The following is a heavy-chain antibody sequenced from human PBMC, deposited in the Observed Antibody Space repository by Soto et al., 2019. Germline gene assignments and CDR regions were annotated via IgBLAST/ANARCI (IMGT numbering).Heavy chain of an antibody. CDR2: IIPIFGTA. CDR3: ARGVGDSSGYYPYYYYYGMDV. Sequence: QVQLVQSGAEVKKPGSSVKVSCKASGGTFSSYAISWVRQAPGQGLEWMGGIIPIFGTANYAQKFQGRVTITADGSTSTSYMELSSRRSEDTAVYYCARGVGDSSGYYPYYYYYGMDVWGQGTTVTVSS. D-gene: IGHD3-22*01. J-gene: IGHJ6*02. CDR1: GGTFSSYA. V-gene: IGHV1-69*01.